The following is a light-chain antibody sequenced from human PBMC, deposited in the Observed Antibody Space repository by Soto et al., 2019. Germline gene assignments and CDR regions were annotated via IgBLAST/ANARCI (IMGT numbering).Light chain of an antibody. CDR3: QQLKSYPIT. J-gene: IGKJ5*01. CDR2: AAF. V-gene: IGKV1-9*01. Sequence: DIQLTQSPSFLSASVGDRVTITCRASQGLSSYLAWYQQKPGKAPNLLIYAAFTSQSGVPSRFSGSGSGTEFTLTISSLQPEDFATYYCQQLKSYPITFGQGTRLEIK. CDR1: QGLSSY.